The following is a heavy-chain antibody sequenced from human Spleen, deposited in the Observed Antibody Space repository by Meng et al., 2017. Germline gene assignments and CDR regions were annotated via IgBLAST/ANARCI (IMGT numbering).Heavy chain of an antibody. Sequence: EVQVLESGGGLVESGGSLRLSCAASAFTFSSYAMNWVRQAPGKGLEWVSSISGSGYNTNYADSVKGRFTISRDNSKNTLYLQMNSLRAEDTALYYCVVGLVFDHWGQGTLVTVSS. CDR2: ISGSGYNT. CDR3: VVGLVFDH. V-gene: IGHV3-23*01. CDR1: AFTFSSYA. D-gene: IGHD2-2*01. J-gene: IGHJ5*02.